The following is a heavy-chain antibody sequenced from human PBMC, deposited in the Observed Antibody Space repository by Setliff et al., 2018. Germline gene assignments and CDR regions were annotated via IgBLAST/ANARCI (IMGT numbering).Heavy chain of an antibody. V-gene: IGHV4-4*02. CDR3: ARNWHWGFDP. CDR1: GDSIDTDIW. J-gene: IGHJ5*02. Sequence: SETLSLTCTVSGDSIDTDIWWSRVRQSPGKGLEWIGEIYLGGSPTYNPSLKSRVTISIYKSKNQLSLDLTSVTAADTAVYYCARNWHWGFDPWGRGALVTVS. D-gene: IGHD1-7*01. CDR2: IYLGGSP.